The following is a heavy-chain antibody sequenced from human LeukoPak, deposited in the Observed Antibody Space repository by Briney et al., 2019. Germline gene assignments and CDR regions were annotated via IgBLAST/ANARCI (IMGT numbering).Heavy chain of an antibody. CDR2: IKQDGSEK. J-gene: IGHJ4*02. CDR3: AREWRYTRSERFDY. D-gene: IGHD1-1*01. V-gene: IGHV3-7*01. CDR1: GFTFSSYW. Sequence: GGSLRLSCAASGFTFSSYWMSWVRQAPGKGLEWVANIKQDGSEKYYVDSVKGRFTISRDNAKNSLYLQMNSLRAEDTAVYYCAREWRYTRSERFDYWGQGTLVTVSS.